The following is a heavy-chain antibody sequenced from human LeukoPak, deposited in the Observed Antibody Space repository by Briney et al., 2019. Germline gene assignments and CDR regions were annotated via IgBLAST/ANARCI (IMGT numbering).Heavy chain of an antibody. CDR1: GWSLSGYY. CDR2: INHSGST. D-gene: IGHD2-2*01. J-gene: IGHJ4*02. Sequence: SETLSLTCPVYGWSLSGYYLGWIRQPTAKGREGVGEINHSGSTNYNPSLKSRVTISVDTSKNQFSLKLSSVTAADTAVYYCASLIVVPAAILDYWGQGTLVTVSS. CDR3: ASLIVVPAAILDY. V-gene: IGHV4-34*01.